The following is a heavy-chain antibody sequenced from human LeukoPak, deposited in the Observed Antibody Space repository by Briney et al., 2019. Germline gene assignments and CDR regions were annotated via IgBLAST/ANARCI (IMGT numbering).Heavy chain of an antibody. Sequence: GGSLRLSCAASGFTFSSYGMHWVRQAPGKGLEWVAFIRYDGSNKYYADSVKGRFTISRDNSKNTLYLQMNSLRAEDTAVYYCAKDYGVASYYFDYWGQGTLVTVS. J-gene: IGHJ4*02. D-gene: IGHD5-12*01. CDR1: GFTFSSYG. V-gene: IGHV3-30*02. CDR2: IRYDGSNK. CDR3: AKDYGVASYYFDY.